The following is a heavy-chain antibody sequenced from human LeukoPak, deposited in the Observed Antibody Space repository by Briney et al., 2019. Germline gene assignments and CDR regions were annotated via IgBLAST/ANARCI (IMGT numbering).Heavy chain of an antibody. V-gene: IGHV4-38-2*02. D-gene: IGHD6-19*01. Sequence: SETLSLTCAVSGYSISIGYYWGWFRQPPGKGREWIGSIYQSGSTNYTPSLKSRFTILVDTSKKQFSLKLSSVTATDTAVYYCAREVDGLSRHFDYWGQGTLVTVSS. CDR1: GYSISIGYY. J-gene: IGHJ4*02. CDR2: IYQSGST. CDR3: AREVDGLSRHFDY.